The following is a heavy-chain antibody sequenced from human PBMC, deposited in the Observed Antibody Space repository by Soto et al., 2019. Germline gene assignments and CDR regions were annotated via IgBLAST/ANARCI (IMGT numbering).Heavy chain of an antibody. CDR1: GYTFTAYY. CDR3: ARRYCSGGGCFTVGY. V-gene: IGHV1-2*02. CDR2: INPNSGGT. D-gene: IGHD2-15*01. J-gene: IGHJ4*02. Sequence: ASVKVSCKASGYTFTAYYMHWVRHAPGQGLEWMGWINPNSGGTNYAQKFQGRVTMTGDTSIDTAYMELSRLRSDDTAVYYCARRYCSGGGCFTVGYWGQGTQVTVSS.